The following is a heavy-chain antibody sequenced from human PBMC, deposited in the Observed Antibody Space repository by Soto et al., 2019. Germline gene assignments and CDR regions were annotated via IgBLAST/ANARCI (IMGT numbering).Heavy chain of an antibody. D-gene: IGHD6-19*01. CDR1: GYTFTSYG. V-gene: IGHV1-18*01. J-gene: IGHJ3*02. CDR2: ISAYNGNT. Sequence: ASVKVSCKASGYTFTSYGISWVRQAPGQGLEWMGWISAYNGNTNYAQKLQGRVTMTTDTSTSTAYMELRSLRSDDTAVYYCAGPIAVAGTSAFDIWGQGTMVTVSS. CDR3: AGPIAVAGTSAFDI.